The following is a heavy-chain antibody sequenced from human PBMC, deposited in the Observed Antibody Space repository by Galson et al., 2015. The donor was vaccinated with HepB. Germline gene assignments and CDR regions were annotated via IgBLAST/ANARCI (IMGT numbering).Heavy chain of an antibody. V-gene: IGHV3-7*03. CDR2: IKQDGSEK. J-gene: IGHJ4*02. CDR3: ARGDLHDYGDYGLGY. Sequence: SLRLSCAASGFTFSSYWMSWVRQAPGKGLEWVANIKQDGSEKYYVDSVKGRFTISRDNAKNSLYLQMNSLRAEDTAVYYCARGDLHDYGDYGLGYWGQGTLVTVSS. CDR1: GFTFSSYW. D-gene: IGHD4-17*01.